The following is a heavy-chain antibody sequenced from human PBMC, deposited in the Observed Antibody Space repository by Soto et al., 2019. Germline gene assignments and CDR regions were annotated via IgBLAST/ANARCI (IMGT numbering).Heavy chain of an antibody. CDR3: ARDRGVRGLVNFDY. J-gene: IGHJ4*02. Sequence: HSQTLSLTCVISGDSVSTKNRTWNWIRQSPSRGLEWLGRTYYRSKWYNDYALSVKSRISIIPDTSKNQFTLQVNSVTPEDTAVYYCARDRGVRGLVNFDYWGQGTLVTVSS. CDR2: TYYRSKWYN. V-gene: IGHV6-1*01. D-gene: IGHD3-10*01. CDR1: GDSVSTKNRT.